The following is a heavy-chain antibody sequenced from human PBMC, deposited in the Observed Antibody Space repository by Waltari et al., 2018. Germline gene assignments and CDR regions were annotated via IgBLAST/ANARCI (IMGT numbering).Heavy chain of an antibody. CDR1: GITFSRYW. CDR3: ATCYYYDSSGNYYVSDY. Sequence: EVQLVESGGGLVQPGGSLRLSCAASGITFSRYWMHWVRQAPGKGLVWSSRINSEGSSTSYADSVKGRFTISRDNAKNTLYLQMNSLRAEDTAVYYCATCYYYDSSGNYYVSDYWGQGTLVTVSS. V-gene: IGHV3-74*01. J-gene: IGHJ4*02. D-gene: IGHD3-22*01. CDR2: INSEGSST.